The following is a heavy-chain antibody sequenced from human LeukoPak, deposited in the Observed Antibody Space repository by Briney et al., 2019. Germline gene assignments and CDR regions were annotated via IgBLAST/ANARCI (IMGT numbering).Heavy chain of an antibody. CDR3: ARGPCKGYCSGGSCPGCNWFDP. CDR1: GGSISSSSYY. D-gene: IGHD2-15*01. V-gene: IGHV4-39*07. CDR2: INHSGST. Sequence: SETLSLTCAVSGGSISSSSYYWSWIRQPPGKGLEWIGEINHSGSTNYNPSLKSRVTISVDTSKNQFSLKLSSVTAADTAVYYCARGPCKGYCSGGSCPGCNWFDPWGQGTLVTVSS. J-gene: IGHJ5*02.